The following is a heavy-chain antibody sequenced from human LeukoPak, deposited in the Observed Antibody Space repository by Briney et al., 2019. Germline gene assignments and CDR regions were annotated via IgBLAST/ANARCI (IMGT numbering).Heavy chain of an antibody. V-gene: IGHV5-51*01. J-gene: IGHJ4*02. CDR1: GYSFTSYW. CDR3: ATRYCSGGSCYSGLDY. Sequence: GESLKISCKGSGYSFTSYWIGWVRQMPGKGLEWMGIIYPGDSDTRYSPSFQGQVTISADKSISTAYLQWSSLKASDTAMYYCATRYCSGGSCYSGLDYWGQGTLVTVSS. CDR2: IYPGDSDT. D-gene: IGHD2-15*01.